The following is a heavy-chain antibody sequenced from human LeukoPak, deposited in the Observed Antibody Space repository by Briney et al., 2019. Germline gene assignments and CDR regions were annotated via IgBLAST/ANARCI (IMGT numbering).Heavy chain of an antibody. CDR3: VRDPNALDY. V-gene: IGHV3-48*01. CDR1: GFTFSSYS. CDR2: IRSSSSPT. J-gene: IGHJ4*02. Sequence: GGSLRLSCAASGFTFSSYSMNWVRQAPGKGLEWVSYIRSSSSPTYYADSVEGRFTIYRDNAKNSLYLQMNSPRAEDTAVYYCVRDPNALDYWGQGTLVTVSS. D-gene: IGHD1-1*01.